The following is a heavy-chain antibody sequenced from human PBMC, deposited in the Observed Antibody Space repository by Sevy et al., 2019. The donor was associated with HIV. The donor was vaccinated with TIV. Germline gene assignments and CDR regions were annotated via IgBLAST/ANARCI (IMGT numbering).Heavy chain of an antibody. Sequence: SETLSLTCTVSGGSISSGGYYWSWIRQHPGKGLERIGYIYYSGGTYYNPSLKSRVTVSVDTSKNPFSLKLVSVTAADTAVYYCARDRRAVNYYYYYMDVWGKGTTVTVSS. J-gene: IGHJ6*03. CDR1: GGSISSGGYY. V-gene: IGHV4-31*03. CDR3: ARDRRAVNYYYYYMDV. CDR2: IYYSGGT. D-gene: IGHD1-26*01.